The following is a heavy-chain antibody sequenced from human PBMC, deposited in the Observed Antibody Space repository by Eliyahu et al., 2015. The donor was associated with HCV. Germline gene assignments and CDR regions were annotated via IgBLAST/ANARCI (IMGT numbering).Heavy chain of an antibody. CDR1: GFTVSSNY. J-gene: IGHJ4*02. Sequence: EVQLVESGGGLIQPGGSLRLSCAASGFTVSSNYMSWVRQAPGKGLEWVSVIYSGGSTYYADSVKGRFTISRDNSKNTLYLQMNSLRAEDTAVYYCARVPEPYYYGSGNHGTAPIDYWGQGTLVTVSS. D-gene: IGHD3-10*01. CDR3: ARVPEPYYYGSGNHGTAPIDY. CDR2: IYSGGST. V-gene: IGHV3-53*01.